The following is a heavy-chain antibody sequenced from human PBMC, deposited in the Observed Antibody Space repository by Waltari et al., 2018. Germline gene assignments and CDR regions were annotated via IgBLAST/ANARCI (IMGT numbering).Heavy chain of an antibody. CDR3: ARMYGGDGEYYFDY. CDR1: GYTFTSYD. CDR2: MNPNSGNT. J-gene: IGHJ4*02. Sequence: QVQLVQSGAEVKKPGASVQVSCKASGYTFTSYDINWVRQATGQGLEWMGWMNPNSGNTGYAQKFQGRVTITRNTSISTAYMELSSLRSEDTAVYYCARMYGGDGEYYFDYWGQGTLVTVSS. D-gene: IGHD2-8*01. V-gene: IGHV1-8*03.